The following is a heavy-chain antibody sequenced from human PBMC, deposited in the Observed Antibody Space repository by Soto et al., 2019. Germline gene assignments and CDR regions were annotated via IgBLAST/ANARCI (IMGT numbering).Heavy chain of an antibody. CDR3: ARDLNTALDY. J-gene: IGHJ4*02. CDR2: IYYTGDT. Sequence: SETLSLTGTVSGRSVSSPRYYWSWLRQPPGKGLEWIGYIYYTGDTDYNPSLRSRVTISVDTSKNHFSLKLNSVTAADTAVYYCARDLNTALDYWGQGTLVTV. D-gene: IGHD2-2*02. V-gene: IGHV4-61*03. CDR1: GRSVSSPRYY.